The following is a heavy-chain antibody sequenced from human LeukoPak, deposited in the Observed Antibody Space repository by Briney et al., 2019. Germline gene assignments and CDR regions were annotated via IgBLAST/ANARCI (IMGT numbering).Heavy chain of an antibody. CDR2: IHPNSGGT. V-gene: IGHV1-2*02. Sequence: ASVKVSCKASGYTFTGYYMRWVRQAPGQGLEWMGWIHPNSGGTNYAQKFQGRVTMTRDTSISTAYMELSRLRSDDTAVCYCARASDPQQLVPRSFDYWGQGTLVTVSS. CDR1: GYTFTGYY. CDR3: ARASDPQQLVPRSFDY. J-gene: IGHJ4*02. D-gene: IGHD6-13*01.